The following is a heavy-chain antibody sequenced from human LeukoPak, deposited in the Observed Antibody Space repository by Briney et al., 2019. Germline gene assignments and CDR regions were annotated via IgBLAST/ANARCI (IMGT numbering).Heavy chain of an antibody. CDR1: GFIFSNYV. CDR2: ISGRGGTT. CDR3: ATDPATVGITTRDF. Sequence: PGGSLRLSCAASGFIFSNYVMSWVRQAPGKGLEWVSTISGRGGTTNYADFVKGRFTISRDNSKSTLYLQMNSLRAEDTAVYYWATDPATVGITTRDFWGQGTLVTVSS. J-gene: IGHJ4*02. V-gene: IGHV3-23*01. D-gene: IGHD1-26*01.